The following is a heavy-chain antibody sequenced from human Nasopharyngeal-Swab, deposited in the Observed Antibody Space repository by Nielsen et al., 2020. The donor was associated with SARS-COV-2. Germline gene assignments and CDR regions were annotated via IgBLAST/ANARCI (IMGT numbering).Heavy chain of an antibody. D-gene: IGHD3-16*01. Sequence: GSLRLSCAVYGGSFNGYYWSWIRQSPGKGLECIGEINHSGSTNYSPSLKSRVTISVDTSKNQFSLKLSSVTAADTAVYYCARGRYLGIYYYGMDVWGQGTTVTVSS. CDR3: ARGRYLGIYYYGMDV. CDR2: INHSGST. V-gene: IGHV4-34*01. J-gene: IGHJ6*02. CDR1: GGSFNGYY.